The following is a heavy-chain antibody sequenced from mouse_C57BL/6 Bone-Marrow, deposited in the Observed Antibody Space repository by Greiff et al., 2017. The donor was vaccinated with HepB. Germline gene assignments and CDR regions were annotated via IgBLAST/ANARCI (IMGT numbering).Heavy chain of an antibody. CDR2: ISSGGSYT. V-gene: IGHV5-6*01. J-gene: IGHJ2*01. D-gene: IGHD1-1*01. Sequence: EVMLVESGGDLVKPGGSLKLSCAASGFTFSSYGMSWVRQTPDKRLEWVATISSGGSYTYYPDSVKGRFTISRDNAKNTLYLQMSSLKSEDTAMYYCARHEPSIYYYGSSYGYWGQGTTLTVSS. CDR3: ARHEPSIYYYGSSYGY. CDR1: GFTFSSYG.